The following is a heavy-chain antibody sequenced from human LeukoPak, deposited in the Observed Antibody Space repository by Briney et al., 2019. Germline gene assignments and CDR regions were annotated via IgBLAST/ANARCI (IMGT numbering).Heavy chain of an antibody. V-gene: IGHV3-23*01. CDR2: ISGSGGST. Sequence: GGSLRLSCAASGFTFSSYAMSWVRQAPGRGLEWVSTISGSGGSTYYTDSVKGRFTIYRDNSKNTLHLQMNSLRAEDTAVYYCAKIWFGELSHFDYWGQGTLVTVSS. D-gene: IGHD3-10*01. CDR1: GFTFSSYA. J-gene: IGHJ4*02. CDR3: AKIWFGELSHFDY.